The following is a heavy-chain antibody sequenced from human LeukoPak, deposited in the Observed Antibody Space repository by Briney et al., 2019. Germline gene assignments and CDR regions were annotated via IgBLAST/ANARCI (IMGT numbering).Heavy chain of an antibody. CDR1: GYILIDYY. D-gene: IGHD3-16*01. Sequence: GASVKVSCKASGYILIDYYIHWVRQAPGQGLEWMGVINPSGGSTRSAQKFKGRVTMTRDTSTSTVYMELSSLRSEDTAVYYCARGETRNDYWGQGTLVTVSS. J-gene: IGHJ4*02. V-gene: IGHV1-46*01. CDR3: ARGETRNDY. CDR2: INPSGGST.